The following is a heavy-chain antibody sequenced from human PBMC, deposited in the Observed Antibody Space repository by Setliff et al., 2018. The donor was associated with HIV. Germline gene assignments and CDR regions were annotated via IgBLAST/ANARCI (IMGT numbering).Heavy chain of an antibody. J-gene: IGHJ4*02. Sequence: SETLSLTCAVYGGSFSGYYWNWIRQPPGKGLEWIGEINHSGSTKFNPSLKSRVTISVDTSKNRFSLKMTSVTAADTAVYYCARSLDSDFLYYFDYWGQGTLVTVS. D-gene: IGHD3-10*01. CDR3: ARSLDSDFLYYFDY. CDR2: INHSGST. CDR1: GGSFSGYY. V-gene: IGHV4-34*01.